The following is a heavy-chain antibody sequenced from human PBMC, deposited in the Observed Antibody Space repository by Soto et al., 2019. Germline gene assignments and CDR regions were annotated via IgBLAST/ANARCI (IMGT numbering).Heavy chain of an antibody. Sequence: QVQLVQSGAEVKNPGASVKVSCKASGYTFTSYGISGARQTPGQGLEWMVWISAYNGNTNHAQKLQDSVTMTTDTSTITAYMELRSLRSDYTAVYCCARASGSSYWFDPWGQGTLVTVAA. CDR1: GYTFTSYG. V-gene: IGHV1-18*01. CDR2: ISAYNGNT. CDR3: ARASGSSYWFDP. D-gene: IGHD1-26*01. J-gene: IGHJ5*02.